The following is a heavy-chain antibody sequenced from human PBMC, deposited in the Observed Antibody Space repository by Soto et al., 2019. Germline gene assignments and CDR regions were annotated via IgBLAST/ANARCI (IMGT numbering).Heavy chain of an antibody. Sequence: PGGSLRLSCEASGFTFSNAWMSWVRQAPGKGLEWVGRIKSKTDGGTTDYAAPVKGRFTISRDDSKNTLYLQMNSLKTEDTAVYYCTTGILWFGEVHYGMDVWGQGTTVTVSS. D-gene: IGHD3-10*01. CDR3: TTGILWFGEVHYGMDV. V-gene: IGHV3-15*01. J-gene: IGHJ6*02. CDR1: GFTFSNAW. CDR2: IKSKTDGGTT.